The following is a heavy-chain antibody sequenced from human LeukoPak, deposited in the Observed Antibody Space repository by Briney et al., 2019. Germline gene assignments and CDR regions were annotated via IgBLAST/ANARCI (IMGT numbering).Heavy chain of an antibody. D-gene: IGHD3-10*01. CDR3: ARVPYYYGSGSYYPYFDY. J-gene: IGHJ4*02. Sequence: GGSLRLSCAASGFTFSSYWRHWVRQAPGKGLVWVSRINSDGSSTNYADSVKGRFTISRDNAKNTLYLQMNSLRAEDTAVYYCARVPYYYGSGSYYPYFDYWGQGTLVTVSS. V-gene: IGHV3-74*01. CDR2: INSDGSST. CDR1: GFTFSSYW.